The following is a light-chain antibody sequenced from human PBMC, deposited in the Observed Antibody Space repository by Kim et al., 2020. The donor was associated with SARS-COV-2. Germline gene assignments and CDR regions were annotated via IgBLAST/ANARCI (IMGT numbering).Light chain of an antibody. CDR2: GAS. Sequence: SPGARSTLSSRASQSVSSSYLALYQQKPGQAPRLLIYGASSRATGIPDRFSGSGSGTDFTLTISRLEPEDFAVYYCQQYGSSPPYTFGQGTKLEI. J-gene: IGKJ2*01. CDR3: QQYGSSPPYT. CDR1: QSVSSSY. V-gene: IGKV3-20*01.